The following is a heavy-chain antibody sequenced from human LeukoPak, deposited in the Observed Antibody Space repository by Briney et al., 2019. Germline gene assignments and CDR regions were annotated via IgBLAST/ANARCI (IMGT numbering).Heavy chain of an antibody. Sequence: SVKVSCKASGGTFSSYAISWVRQAPGQGLEWMGGIIPIFGTANYAQKFQGRVTITADESTSTAYMELSSLRSEDTAVYYCARVSYYGSGSYYKEFDYWGQGTLVTVSS. V-gene: IGHV1-69*01. J-gene: IGHJ4*02. CDR3: ARVSYYGSGSYYKEFDY. CDR2: IIPIFGTA. CDR1: GGTFSSYA. D-gene: IGHD3-10*01.